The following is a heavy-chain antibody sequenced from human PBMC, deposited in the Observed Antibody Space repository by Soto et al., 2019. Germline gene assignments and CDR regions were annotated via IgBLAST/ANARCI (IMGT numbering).Heavy chain of an antibody. CDR2: IYDSGST. CDR1: GGSISSGDYY. D-gene: IGHD6-19*01. J-gene: IGHJ5*02. Sequence: QVQLQESGPGLVKPSQTLSLTCTIAGGSISSGDYYWSWIRQPPGKGLEWIGHIYDSGSTYNHPSLSXRXTXSXXPPGNQYSLTRRSVTAADTAVHYCARGLAGDKVDPWGQGTLVTVSS. CDR3: ARGLAGDKVDP. V-gene: IGHV4-30-4*01.